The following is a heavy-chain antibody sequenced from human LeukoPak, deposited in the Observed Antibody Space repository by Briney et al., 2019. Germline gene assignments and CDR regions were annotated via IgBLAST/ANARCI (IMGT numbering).Heavy chain of an antibody. CDR1: GFTFSNYE. CDR2: ISSSGSST. J-gene: IGHJ4*02. D-gene: IGHD3-22*01. Sequence: GGSLRLSCATSGFTFSNYEMSWVRQTPGKGLEWVSYISSSGSSTYYADSVKGRFTISRDNAKSSLCLQMDSLRAEDTAVYFCARASDSSGWFDYWGQGNLVTVAS. V-gene: IGHV3-48*03. CDR3: ARASDSSGWFDY.